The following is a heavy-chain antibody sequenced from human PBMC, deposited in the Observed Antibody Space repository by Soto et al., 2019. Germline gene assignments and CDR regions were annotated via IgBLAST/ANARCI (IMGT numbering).Heavy chain of an antibody. Sequence: SETLSLTCTVSGGSISSYYWSWIRQPPGKGLEWIGYIYYSGSTNYNPSLKSRVTISVGTSKNQFSLRLSSVTAADTAVYYCARQNYDILTGYGAFDIWGQGTMVTVSS. CDR2: IYYSGST. CDR1: GGSISSYY. D-gene: IGHD3-9*01. CDR3: ARQNYDILTGYGAFDI. V-gene: IGHV4-59*08. J-gene: IGHJ3*02.